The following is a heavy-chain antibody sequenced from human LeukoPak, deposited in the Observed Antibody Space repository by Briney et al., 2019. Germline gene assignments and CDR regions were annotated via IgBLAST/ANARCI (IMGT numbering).Heavy chain of an antibody. CDR2: IIPIFGTA. CDR1: GGTFSSYA. V-gene: IGHV1-69*05. J-gene: IGHJ3*02. D-gene: IGHD5-12*01. CDR3: ARLSGYDSGAFDI. Sequence: ASVKVSCKASGGTFSSYAISWVRQAPGQGLEWMGGIIPIFGTANYAQKFQGRVTITTDESTSTAYMGLSSLRSEDTAVYYCARLSGYDSGAFDIWGQGTMVTVSS.